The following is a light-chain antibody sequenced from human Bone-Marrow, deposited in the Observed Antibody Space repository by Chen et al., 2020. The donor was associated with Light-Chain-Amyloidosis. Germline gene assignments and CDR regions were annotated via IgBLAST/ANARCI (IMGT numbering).Light chain of an antibody. CDR3: QSADSSGTYEVI. J-gene: IGLJ2*01. Sequence: SYELPQPPSVSVSPGQTARINCSGDDLPTTYADWYQQKPGQAPVLVIHRDTERPSGISERFSGSSSGTTATLTISGVQAEDEADYHCQSADSSGTYEVIFGGGTKLTVL. CDR1: DLPTTY. V-gene: IGLV3-25*03. CDR2: RDT.